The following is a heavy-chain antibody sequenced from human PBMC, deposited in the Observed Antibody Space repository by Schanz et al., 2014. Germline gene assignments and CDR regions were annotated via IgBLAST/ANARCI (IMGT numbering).Heavy chain of an antibody. J-gene: IGHJ4*02. V-gene: IGHV1-3*04. CDR2: INTGSGDT. D-gene: IGHD5-12*01. Sequence: QVHLVQSGAEVKRPGASVKVSCKASEYSFTSYSMHWVRQAPGQRLEWMGWINTGSGDTKYSQNFQGRVTITRDTSASTAYMEVSSLRSEDTAVYSCARGIGGYGANNYFDDWGQGTLVTVAS. CDR3: ARGIGGYGANNYFDD. CDR1: EYSFTSYS.